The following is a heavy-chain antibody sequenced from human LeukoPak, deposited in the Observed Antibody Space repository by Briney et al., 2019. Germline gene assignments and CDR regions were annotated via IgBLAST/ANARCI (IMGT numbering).Heavy chain of an antibody. CDR2: IIPIFGTA. D-gene: IGHD3-9*01. CDR1: GGTFSGYA. Sequence: SVKVSCKASGGTFSGYAISWVRQAPGQGLEWMGGIIPIFGTANYAQKFQGRVTITADESTSTAYMGLSSLRSEDTAVYYCARDKPSVNPLRYFDWSPNNWFDPWGQGTLVTVSS. CDR3: ARDKPSVNPLRYFDWSPNNWFDP. J-gene: IGHJ5*02. V-gene: IGHV1-69*01.